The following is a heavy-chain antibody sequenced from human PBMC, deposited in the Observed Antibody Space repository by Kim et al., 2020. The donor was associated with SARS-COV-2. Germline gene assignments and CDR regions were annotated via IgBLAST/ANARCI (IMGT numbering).Heavy chain of an antibody. CDR2: VYYSGRT. CDR1: GGSITYTSYY. V-gene: IGHV4-39*01. J-gene: IGHJ4*02. D-gene: IGHD4-17*01. CDR3: ARSATVTTGYFDY. Sequence: SETLSLTCTVSGGSITYTSYYWAWIRQPPGKGLEWIGSVYYSGRTYHNPSLKSRVTISTDLSKNQFSLKMSSVTATDTAVYYCARSATVTTGYFDYWGRGTLVTVSS.